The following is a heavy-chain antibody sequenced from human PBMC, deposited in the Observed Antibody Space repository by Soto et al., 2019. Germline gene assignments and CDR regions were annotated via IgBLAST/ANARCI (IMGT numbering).Heavy chain of an antibody. CDR2: ITKTGRST. V-gene: IGHV3-23*01. D-gene: IGHD3-3*01. CDR3: TKDADVNDFAFES. CDR1: GFRFSDYG. Sequence: EVQLLESGGGLVQPGGSLRISCATSGFRFSDYGINWVRQAPGKGLEWVSGITKTGRSTFLADSVRGRFTISRDNLNNIVYLQMNSLRADDTALYYCTKDADVNDFAFESWGQGTMVTVSS. J-gene: IGHJ3*02.